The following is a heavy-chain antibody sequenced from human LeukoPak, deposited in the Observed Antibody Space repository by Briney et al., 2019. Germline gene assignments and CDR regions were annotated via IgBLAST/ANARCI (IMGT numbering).Heavy chain of an antibody. V-gene: IGHV3-48*02. CDR1: GFNFSTYW. CDR2: ISRSGSTI. D-gene: IGHD2-2*01. Sequence: GGSLRLSCVASGFNFSTYWMNWVRQAPGKGLEWVSYISRSGSTIYYADSVKGRFTISRDNVKNSLYLQMNSLRDEDTAVYYCARRDAHDHWGQGTLVTVSS. J-gene: IGHJ4*02. CDR3: ARRDAHDH.